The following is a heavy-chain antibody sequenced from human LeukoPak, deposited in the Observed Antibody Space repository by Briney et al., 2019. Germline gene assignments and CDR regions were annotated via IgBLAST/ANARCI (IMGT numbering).Heavy chain of an antibody. D-gene: IGHD3-10*01. Sequence: ASVKVSCKASGYTFTGCYMHWVRQAPGQGLEWMGRIIPNSGGTNYAQKFQGRVTITRDTSTSTAYMELSRLRSDDTAVYYCARSAVRGVSDAFDIWGQGTMVTVSS. CDR3: ARSAVRGVSDAFDI. CDR1: GYTFTGCY. CDR2: IIPNSGGT. V-gene: IGHV1-2*06. J-gene: IGHJ3*02.